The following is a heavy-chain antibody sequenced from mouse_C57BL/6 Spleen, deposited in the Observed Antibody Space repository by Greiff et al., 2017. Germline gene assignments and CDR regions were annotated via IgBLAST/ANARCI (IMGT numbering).Heavy chain of an antibody. J-gene: IGHJ2*01. CDR2: IYPYNGVS. CDR1: GYSFTGYY. CDR3: ARSGSYDPGYFDD. V-gene: IGHV1-31*01. Sequence: EVQLQQSGPELVKPGASVKLSCKASGYSFTGYYMHWVKQSHGNILDWIGYIYPYNGVSSYNQKFKGKATLTVDKSSSTAYMELRSLTSEDSAVYSGARSGSYDPGYFDDWGKGTTLTVSS. D-gene: IGHD2-3*01.